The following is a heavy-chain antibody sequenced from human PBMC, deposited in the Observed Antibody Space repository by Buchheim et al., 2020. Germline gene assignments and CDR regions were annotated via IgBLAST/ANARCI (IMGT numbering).Heavy chain of an antibody. D-gene: IGHD6-19*01. CDR3: ARVKQWLYNFDY. Sequence: QVQLQESGPGLVKPSGTLSLTCAVSGGSISTTNWWSWVRQPPGKGLEWIGEINHRGSTNFNPSLKSRVTISVDTSKNQFSLKLSSVTAADTAVYYCARVKQWLYNFDYWGQGTL. V-gene: IGHV4-4*02. J-gene: IGHJ4*02. CDR2: INHRGST. CDR1: GGSISTTNW.